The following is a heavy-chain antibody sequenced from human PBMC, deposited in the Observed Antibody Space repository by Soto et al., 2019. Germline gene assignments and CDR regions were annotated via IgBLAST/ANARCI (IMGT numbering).Heavy chain of an antibody. J-gene: IGHJ4*02. D-gene: IGHD2-8*01. CDR3: TAGKLYPSLDFDY. CDR1: GSSISGHNSAYY. V-gene: IGHV4-4*07. Sequence: SETLSLTCTVSGSSISGHNSAYYWSWIRQPAGKGLEWLGRISTNGNTYYSPSLNSRVTMSLDTSKNQFSLRVHSVTAADTAVYYCTAGKLYPSLDFDYWGQGTLVTVSS. CDR2: ISTNGNT.